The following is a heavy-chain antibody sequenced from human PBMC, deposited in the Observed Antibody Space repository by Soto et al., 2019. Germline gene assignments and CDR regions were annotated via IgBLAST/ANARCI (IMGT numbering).Heavy chain of an antibody. V-gene: IGHV4-59*01. D-gene: IGHD2-2*02. CDR1: GGSISSYY. CDR3: ARADFCSSTSCYRADYYYYGMDV. CDR2: IYYSGST. J-gene: IGHJ6*02. Sequence: SETLSLTCTVSGGSISSYYWSWIRQPPGKGLEWIGYIYYSGSTNYNPSLKSRVTISIDTSKNQFSLKLGSVTAADTAVYYCARADFCSSTSCYRADYYYYGMDVWGQGTTVTVSS.